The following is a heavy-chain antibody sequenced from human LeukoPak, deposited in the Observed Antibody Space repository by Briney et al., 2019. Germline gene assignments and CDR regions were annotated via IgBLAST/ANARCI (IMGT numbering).Heavy chain of an antibody. D-gene: IGHD2-15*01. J-gene: IGHJ4*02. CDR1: GYTFTSYA. V-gene: IGHV1-2*06. CDR2: INPNSGGT. CDR3: ARVYCSGGSCYFDY. Sequence: GASVKVSCKASGYTFTSYAMNWVRQAPGQGLEWMGRINPNSGGTNYAQKFQGRVTMTRDTSISTAYMELSRLRSDDTAVYYCARVYCSGGSCYFDYWGQGTLVTVSS.